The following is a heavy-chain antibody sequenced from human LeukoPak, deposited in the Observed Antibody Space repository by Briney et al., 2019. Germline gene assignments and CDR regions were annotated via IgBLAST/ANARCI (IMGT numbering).Heavy chain of an antibody. V-gene: IGHV4-34*01. CDR1: GGSFSGYY. CDR3: ARGHYSSGWYSVYWFDP. CDR2: INHSGST. J-gene: IGHJ5*02. D-gene: IGHD6-19*01. Sequence: PSETLSLTCAVYGGSFSGYYWSWIRQPPGKGLEWIGEINHSGSTNYNPSLKSRVTISVDTSKNQFSLKLSSVTAADTAVYYCARGHYSSGWYSVYWFDPWGQGTLVTVCS.